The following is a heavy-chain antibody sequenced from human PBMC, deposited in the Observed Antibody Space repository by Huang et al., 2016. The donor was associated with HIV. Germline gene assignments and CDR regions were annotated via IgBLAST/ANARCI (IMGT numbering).Heavy chain of an antibody. CDR1: GFVLNHYV. D-gene: IGHD3-22*01. CDR2: RSKAGRDK. CDR3: AREDGSSGDCGYFGP. V-gene: IGHV3-30*03. Sequence: QVQLVESGGGVVQPGRSLRLSCGASGFVLNHYVLRWVRQTQGKGLEWGAGRSKAGRDKHYAEAVKGRFTISKDNSKNTLYLEMDSLTPEDTGGYYCAREDGSSGDCGYFGPWGQGAQVTVAT. J-gene: IGHJ4*02.